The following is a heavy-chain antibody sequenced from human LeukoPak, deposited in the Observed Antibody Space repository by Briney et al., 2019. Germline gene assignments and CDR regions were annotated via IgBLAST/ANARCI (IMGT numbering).Heavy chain of an antibody. CDR1: GFTFSSYA. D-gene: IGHD2-2*01. V-gene: IGHV3-23*01. Sequence: PGGSLRLSCAASGFTFSSYAMSWVRQAPGKGLEWVSAISGSGGSTYYADSVKGRFTISRDNSKNTLYLQMNSLRAEDTAVYYCAKGVRVCSNTSCLPLKYYYYGMDVWGQGTTVTVSS. CDR3: AKGVRVCSNTSCLPLKYYYYGMDV. J-gene: IGHJ6*02. CDR2: ISGSGGST.